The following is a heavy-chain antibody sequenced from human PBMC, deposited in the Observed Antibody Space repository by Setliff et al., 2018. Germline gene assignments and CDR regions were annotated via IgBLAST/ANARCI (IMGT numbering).Heavy chain of an antibody. V-gene: IGHV3-7*01. J-gene: IGHJ4*02. CDR1: GLTFSTYW. Sequence: PGGSLRLSCAASGLTFSTYWMSWVRQAPGKGLEWVANINQYGSEKYYVDSVKGRSTISRDNAKKSLWLHMNNLRVDDTAIYYCATSDWYAAFDHWGQGTLVTVSS. CDR3: ATSDWYAAFDH. CDR2: INQYGSEK. D-gene: IGHD6-19*01.